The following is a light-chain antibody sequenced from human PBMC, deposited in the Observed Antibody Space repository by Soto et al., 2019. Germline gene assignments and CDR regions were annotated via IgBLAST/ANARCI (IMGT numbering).Light chain of an antibody. CDR2: GAS. V-gene: IGKV3-15*01. CDR3: QQYNNWPPT. Sequence: EIVMTQSPATLSVSPGERATLSCRASQSVSSNLAWYQQKPGQDPRLLIYGASTRATGIPARFSGSGSGTEFTLTISSLQSEDFAVYYCQQYNNWPPTFGQGTKVAIK. CDR1: QSVSSN. J-gene: IGKJ1*01.